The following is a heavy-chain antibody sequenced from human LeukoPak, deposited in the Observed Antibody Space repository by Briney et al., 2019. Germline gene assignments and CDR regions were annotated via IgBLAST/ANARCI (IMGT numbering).Heavy chain of an antibody. J-gene: IGHJ4*02. CDR2: VNSDGSST. CDR1: GFTFTNYW. Sequence: PGGSLRLSCAASGFTFTNYWMHWVRQAPGKGLVWVSRVNSDGSSTSYADSVKGRFTIFRDNAKNTLYLQMNSLRAEDTAVYYCAKDGGLWVSAHWGDSWGRGTLVTVSS. D-gene: IGHD7-27*01. V-gene: IGHV3-74*01. CDR3: AKDGGLWVSAHWGDS.